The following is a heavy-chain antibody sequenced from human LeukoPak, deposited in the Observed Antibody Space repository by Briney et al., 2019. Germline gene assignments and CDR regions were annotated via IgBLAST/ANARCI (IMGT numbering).Heavy chain of an antibody. Sequence: SQTLSLTCIVSGGSITSGSFYGSWIRQPGGKGREWIGRLHTSGSPNYNPSLKRRDAISVDTSENQFSLKLNSVTAADTAVYYCTRTGYSSGYVDYWGQGTLVTVSS. CDR1: GGSITSGSFY. J-gene: IGHJ4*02. CDR2: LHTSGSP. V-gene: IGHV4-61*02. D-gene: IGHD5-18*01. CDR3: TRTGYSSGYVDY.